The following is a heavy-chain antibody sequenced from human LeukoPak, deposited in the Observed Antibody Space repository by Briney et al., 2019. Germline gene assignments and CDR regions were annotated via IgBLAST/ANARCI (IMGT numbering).Heavy chain of an antibody. J-gene: IGHJ3*02. V-gene: IGHV4-39*07. CDR1: GGSISSSSYY. CDR2: IYYSGST. CDR3: AGGFGELSDAFDI. D-gene: IGHD3-10*01. Sequence: SETLSLTCTVSGGSISSSSYYWGWIRQPPGKGLEWIGSIYYSGSTYYNPSLKSRVTISVDTSKNQFSLKLSSVTAADTAVYYCAGGFGELSDAFDIWGQGTMVTVSS.